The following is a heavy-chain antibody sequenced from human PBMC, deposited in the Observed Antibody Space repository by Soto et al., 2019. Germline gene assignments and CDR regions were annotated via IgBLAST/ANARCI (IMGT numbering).Heavy chain of an antibody. CDR3: ARDIGEAAGPMLY. V-gene: IGHV1-18*01. CDR1: GYTFTSYG. J-gene: IGHJ4*02. D-gene: IGHD6-13*01. CDR2: INGYNGNT. Sequence: QAQLVQSGAEVKKPGASVKVTCKASGYTFTSYGISWVRQAPGQGLEYKGWINGYNGNTNYAQKVQGRLTMTTDTSTSTAYMELRSLTSDDTAVYYCARDIGEAAGPMLYWGQGTLVTVSS.